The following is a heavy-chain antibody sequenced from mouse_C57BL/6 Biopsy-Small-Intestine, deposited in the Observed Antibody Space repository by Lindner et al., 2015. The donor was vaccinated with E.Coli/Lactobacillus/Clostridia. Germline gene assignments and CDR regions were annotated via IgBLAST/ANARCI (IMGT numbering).Heavy chain of an antibody. J-gene: IGHJ2*01. CDR1: GFTFSDYG. CDR2: IGSGSSTI. Sequence: VQLQESGGGLVKPGGSLKLSCAASGFTFSDYGMHWVRQAPEKGLEWVAYIGSGSSTIYYADTVKGRFTISRDNAKNTLFLQMTSLRSEDTAMYYCARGNDGSFDYWGQGTTLTVSS. V-gene: IGHV5-17*01. CDR3: ARGNDGSFDY. D-gene: IGHD2-3*01.